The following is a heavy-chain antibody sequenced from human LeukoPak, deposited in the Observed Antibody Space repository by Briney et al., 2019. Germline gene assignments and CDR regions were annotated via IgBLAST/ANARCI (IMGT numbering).Heavy chain of an antibody. V-gene: IGHV4-61*02. CDR3: ARNKGRYGSGRVHFDP. CDR1: GDSISSGSYY. D-gene: IGHD3-10*01. CDR2: IYTSGST. J-gene: IGHJ5*02. Sequence: NPSETLSLTCTVSGDSISSGSYYWSWIRQPAGKGLEWIGLIYTSGSTNYNPSLKSRVTISVDTSKNQLSLKLSSVTAADTAVYYCARNKGRYGSGRVHFDPWGQGTLVTVSS.